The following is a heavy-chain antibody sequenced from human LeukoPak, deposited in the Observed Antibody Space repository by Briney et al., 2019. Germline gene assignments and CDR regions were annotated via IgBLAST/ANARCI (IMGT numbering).Heavy chain of an antibody. D-gene: IGHD6-19*01. CDR1: GFTFSSYG. Sequence: PGGSLRLSCAASGFTFSSYGMHWVRQAPGKGLEWVAFIRYDGSNKYYADSVKGRFTISRDNSKNTLYLQMNSLRAEDTAVYYCAKSGVRQWLGSDYWGQGTLVTVSS. CDR2: IRYDGSNK. V-gene: IGHV3-30*02. J-gene: IGHJ4*02. CDR3: AKSGVRQWLGSDY.